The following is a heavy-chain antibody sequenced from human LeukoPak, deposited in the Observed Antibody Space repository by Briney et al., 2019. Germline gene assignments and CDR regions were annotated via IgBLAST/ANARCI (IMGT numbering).Heavy chain of an antibody. D-gene: IGHD6-13*01. CDR1: GGSLTNHY. V-gene: IGHV4-34*01. J-gene: IGHJ4*02. CDR2: INHSGST. Sequence: SETLSLTCAVYGGSLTNHYWIWIRQPPGKGLEWIGEINHSGSTNYSPSLKSRLTISVDTAKSQFFLKLSSVTAADTAVYYWARGSAAVHCWGQGALVSVCS. CDR3: ARGSAAVHC.